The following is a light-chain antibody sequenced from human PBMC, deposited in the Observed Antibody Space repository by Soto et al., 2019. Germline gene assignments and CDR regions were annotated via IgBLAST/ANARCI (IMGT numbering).Light chain of an antibody. CDR1: SSDVGTYNF. CDR2: EGN. Sequence: QSALTQPASVSGSPGQSITISCTGTSSDVGTYNFVSWYQHHPGKAPKLIIYEGNKRPSGISNRFSGSKSYNTASLTISGLQVEDEADYYCCSYAGGGTWVFGGGTKLTVL. CDR3: CSYAGGGTWV. V-gene: IGLV2-23*01. J-gene: IGLJ3*02.